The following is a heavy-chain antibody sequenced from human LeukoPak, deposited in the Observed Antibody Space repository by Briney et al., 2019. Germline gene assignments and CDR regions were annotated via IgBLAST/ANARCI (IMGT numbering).Heavy chain of an antibody. CDR2: ISSSSSTI. J-gene: IGHJ5*02. CDR1: GFTFSSHN. D-gene: IGHD5-18*01. V-gene: IGHV3-48*04. CDR3: ARDLGDTWIQLWYH. Sequence: GGSLRLSCAASGFTFSSHNMNWVRQAPGKGLEWVSYISSSSSTIYYADSVKGRFTISRDNAKNSLYLQMNSLRAEDTAVYYCARDLGDTWIQLWYHWGQGTLVTVSS.